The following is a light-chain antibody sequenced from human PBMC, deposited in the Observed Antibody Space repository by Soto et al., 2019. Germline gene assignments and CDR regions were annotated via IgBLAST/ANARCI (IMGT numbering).Light chain of an antibody. CDR3: QQYYSYPRT. J-gene: IGKJ1*01. CDR1: QGISSY. V-gene: IGKV1-8*01. CDR2: AAS. Sequence: AIPMTQSPSSFSASTGDRVTITCRVSQGISSYLAWYQQKPGKAPKLLIYAASTLQSGVPSRFSGSESGTDFTITISCLLSEDFATYYCQQYYSYPRTFGQGTKVDIK.